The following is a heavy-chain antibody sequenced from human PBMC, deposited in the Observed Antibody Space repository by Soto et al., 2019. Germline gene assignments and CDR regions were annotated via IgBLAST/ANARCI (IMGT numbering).Heavy chain of an antibody. J-gene: IGHJ6*02. D-gene: IGHD5-12*01. CDR1: GGSISSYY. CDR3: TRELDIGHRGYGQSNV. V-gene: IGHV4-59*01. Sequence: SETLSLTCTISGGSISSYYRSWIRQTPGKGLEWIGYVYFSESTNYNPSLKSRVLISIDTSRNQFSLKLNSVPAADTAVYYCTRELDIGHRGYGQSNVWGQGNTVTVSS. CDR2: VYFSEST.